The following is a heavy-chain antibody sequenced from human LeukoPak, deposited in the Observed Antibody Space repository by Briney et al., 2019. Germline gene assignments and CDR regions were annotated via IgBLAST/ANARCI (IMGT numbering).Heavy chain of an antibody. CDR3: ASGPRSNWLDP. CDR1: GGSFSGYY. J-gene: IGHJ5*02. CDR2: INHSGST. Sequence: PSETLSLTCAVYGGSFSGYYWSWIRQPPGKGLEWIGEINHSGSTNYNPSLKSRVTISVDTSKNQFSLKLSSMTAADTAVYYCASGPRSNWLDPWGQGTLVTVSS. V-gene: IGHV4-34*01.